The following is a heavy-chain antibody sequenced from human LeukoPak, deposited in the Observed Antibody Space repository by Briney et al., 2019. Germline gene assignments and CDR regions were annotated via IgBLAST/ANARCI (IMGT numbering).Heavy chain of an antibody. CDR3: ARGLRVVVPAATSYYMDV. CDR1: GYTFTSYD. Sequence: ASVKVSCKASGYTFTSYDINWVRQATGQGLEWMGWMNPNSGNTGYAQKFQGRVTITRNTSISTAYMELSSLRSEDTAVYYCARGLRVVVPAATSYYMDVWGKGTTVTVSS. CDR2: MNPNSGNT. J-gene: IGHJ6*03. V-gene: IGHV1-8*03. D-gene: IGHD2-2*01.